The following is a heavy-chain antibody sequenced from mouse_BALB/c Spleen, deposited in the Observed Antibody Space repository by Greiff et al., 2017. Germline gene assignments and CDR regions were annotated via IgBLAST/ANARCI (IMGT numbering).Heavy chain of an antibody. D-gene: IGHD2-3*01. CDR1: GFTFSSYA. Sequence: EVQLVESGGGLVKPGGSLKLSCAASGFTFSSYAMSWVRQSPEKRLEWVAEISSGGSYTYYPDTVTGRFTISRDNAKNTLYLEMSSLRSEDTAMYYCARDEVNDGYAMDYWGQGTSVTVSS. J-gene: IGHJ4*01. CDR3: ARDEVNDGYAMDY. CDR2: ISSGGSYT. V-gene: IGHV5-9-4*01.